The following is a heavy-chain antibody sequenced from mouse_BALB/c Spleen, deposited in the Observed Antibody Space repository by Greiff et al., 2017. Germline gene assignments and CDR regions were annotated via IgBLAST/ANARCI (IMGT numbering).Heavy chain of an antibody. Sequence: EVKLVESGGGLVQPGGSLKLSCAASGFTFSSYGMSWVRQTPDKRLELVATINSNGGSTYYPDSVKGRFTISRDNAKNTLYLQMSSLKSEDTAMYYCARRGNYPYAMDYWGQGTSVTVSS. V-gene: IGHV5-6-3*01. J-gene: IGHJ4*01. CDR2: INSNGGST. CDR1: GFTFSSYG. D-gene: IGHD2-1*01. CDR3: ARRGNYPYAMDY.